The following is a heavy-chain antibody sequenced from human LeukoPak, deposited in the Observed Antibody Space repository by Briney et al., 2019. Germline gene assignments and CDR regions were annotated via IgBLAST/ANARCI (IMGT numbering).Heavy chain of an antibody. Sequence: SETLSLTCTVSGGSIRSYYWSWIRQPPGKGLEWIGYIYYSGSTDYNPSLKSRVSISVDTSKNQFSLKLSSVTAADTAIYYCARAGGGRPFDPWGQGTLVTVSS. D-gene: IGHD6-6*01. J-gene: IGHJ5*02. CDR3: ARAGGGRPFDP. CDR2: IYYSGST. V-gene: IGHV4-59*01. CDR1: GGSIRSYY.